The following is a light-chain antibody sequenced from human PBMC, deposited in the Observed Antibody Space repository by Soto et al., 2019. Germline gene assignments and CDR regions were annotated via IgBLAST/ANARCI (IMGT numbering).Light chain of an antibody. CDR1: QGISNF. CDR2: AAS. Sequence: DIQMTQSPTSLSASVGDRVTITCRASQGISNFVAWYQQKPGKAPKHLIYAASTLQSGVPSRFSGSGSGTDFTLTINSLQPDDVATYSCQKYSSVPVFGPGTKVEIK. CDR3: QKYSSVPV. V-gene: IGKV1-27*01. J-gene: IGKJ3*01.